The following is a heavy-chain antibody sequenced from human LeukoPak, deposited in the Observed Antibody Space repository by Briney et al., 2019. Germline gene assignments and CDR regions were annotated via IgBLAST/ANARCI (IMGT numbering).Heavy chain of an antibody. Sequence: GESLKISCKGSGYSFTSYWIGWVRQMPGKGLEWMWIIYPGDSDTRYSPSFQGQVTISADKSISTAYLQWSSLKASDTAMYYCARRSAYDSSGYYQYYFDYWGQGTLVTVSS. CDR1: GYSFTSYW. J-gene: IGHJ4*02. CDR2: IYPGDSDT. CDR3: ARRSAYDSSGYYQYYFDY. V-gene: IGHV5-51*01. D-gene: IGHD3-22*01.